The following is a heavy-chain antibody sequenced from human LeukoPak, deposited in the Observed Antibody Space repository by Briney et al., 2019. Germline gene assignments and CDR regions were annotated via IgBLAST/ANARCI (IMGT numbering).Heavy chain of an antibody. CDR2: IKSKTDGGTT. V-gene: IGHV3-15*01. CDR1: GFTFSNAW. D-gene: IGHD2-2*01. Sequence: GGSLRLSCAASGFTFSNAWMSWVRQAPGKGLEWVGRIKSKTDGGTTDYAAPVKGRFTISRDDSKNTLYLQMNSLKTEDTAVYYCTSTAPPYCSSTSCYGYYYMDVWGKGTTVTVSS. CDR3: TSTAPPYCSSTSCYGYYYMDV. J-gene: IGHJ6*03.